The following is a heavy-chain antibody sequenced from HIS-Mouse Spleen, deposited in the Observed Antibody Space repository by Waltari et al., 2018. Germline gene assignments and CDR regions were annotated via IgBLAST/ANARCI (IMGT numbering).Heavy chain of an antibody. CDR1: GGSIRSSSYY. Sequence: QLQLQESGPGLVKPSETLYLTCTVPGGSIRSSSYYWGWVRQPPGKGLEWIGSIYYSGSTYYNPSLKSRVTISVDTSKNQFSLKLSSVTAADTAVYYCAREIPYSSSWYDWYFDLWGRGTLVTVSS. CDR2: IYYSGST. CDR3: AREIPYSSSWYDWYFDL. J-gene: IGHJ2*01. V-gene: IGHV4-39*07. D-gene: IGHD6-13*01.